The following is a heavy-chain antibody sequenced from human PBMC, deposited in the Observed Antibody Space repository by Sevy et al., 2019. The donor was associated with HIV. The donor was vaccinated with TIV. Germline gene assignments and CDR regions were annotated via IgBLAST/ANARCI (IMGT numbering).Heavy chain of an antibody. D-gene: IGHD2-2*01. V-gene: IGHV4-30-4*01. Sequence: SETLSLTCTVSGGSISSGDYYWSWIRQPPGKGLECIGYIYYSGSTYYTPSLKSRVTISVDTSKNQLSLKLSSVTAADTAVYYCARAIQLPYYFDYWGQGTLVTVSS. CDR2: IYYSGST. CDR1: GGSISSGDYY. CDR3: ARAIQLPYYFDY. J-gene: IGHJ4*02.